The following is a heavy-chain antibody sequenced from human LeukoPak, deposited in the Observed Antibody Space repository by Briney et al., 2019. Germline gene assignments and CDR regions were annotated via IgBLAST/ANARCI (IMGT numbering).Heavy chain of an antibody. J-gene: IGHJ4*02. Sequence: GASVKVTCKSSGYTFTSYYMHWVRQAPGQGLEWMGIINPSGGSTSYAQKFQGRVTMTRDTSTSTVYMELSSLRSEDTAVYYCASGGYSYGSDYWGQGTLVTVSS. CDR1: GYTFTSYY. CDR3: ASGGYSYGSDY. CDR2: INPSGGST. D-gene: IGHD5-18*01. V-gene: IGHV1-46*01.